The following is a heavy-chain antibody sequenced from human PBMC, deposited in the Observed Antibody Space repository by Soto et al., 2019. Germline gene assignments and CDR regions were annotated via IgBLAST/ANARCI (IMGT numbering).Heavy chain of an antibody. V-gene: IGHV4-4*02. J-gene: IGHJ4*02. CDR2: IYHSGST. CDR3: ARVGISGYFDY. D-gene: IGHD6-19*01. CDR1: GASISSSEW. Sequence: QVQLQESGPGLVKPSETLSLTCVVSGASISSSEWWTWVCQPPGKGLEWIGHIYHSGSTRYNPSLNSRVIISVDKSKNHFSLNLNSVTAADTAMYYCARVGISGYFDYWGQGTLVTVSS.